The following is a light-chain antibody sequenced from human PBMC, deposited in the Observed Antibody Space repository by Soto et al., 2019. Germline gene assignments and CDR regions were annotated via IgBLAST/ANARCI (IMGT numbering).Light chain of an antibody. J-gene: IGKJ1*01. CDR1: QSVWSK. V-gene: IGKV3-15*01. CDR3: QQYNNWPPWT. CDR2: GVS. Sequence: EIVMTQSPATLSVSLGETATLSCRASQSVWSKLAWYQQRPGQAPRLLIYGVSTRATGVPARFSGRGSGTEFTLTISSLQSEDFAVYYCQQYNNWPPWTFGQGTKVEI.